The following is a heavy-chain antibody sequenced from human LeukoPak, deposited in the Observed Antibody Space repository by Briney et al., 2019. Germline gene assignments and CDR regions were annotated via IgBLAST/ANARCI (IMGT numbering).Heavy chain of an antibody. Sequence: GGSLRLSCAASGFSTGSSWMSWLRQAPGKGLEWVANINQDGSEKYYADSVRGRFTISKDNAKNSLCLQMNSLRAEDTAVYYCARGGTYYYYYFDYWGQGTLVTVSS. D-gene: IGHD1-26*01. V-gene: IGHV3-7*05. CDR1: GFSTGSSW. CDR3: ARGGTYYYYYFDY. J-gene: IGHJ4*02. CDR2: INQDGSEK.